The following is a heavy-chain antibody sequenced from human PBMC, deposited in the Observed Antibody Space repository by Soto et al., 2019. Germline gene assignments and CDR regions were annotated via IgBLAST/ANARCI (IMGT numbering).Heavy chain of an antibody. V-gene: IGHV2-26*01. CDR3: ARTGYTSGWSHRPDYFDY. J-gene: IGHJ4*02. CDR2: IFSTDEK. CDR1: GFSLSNARMG. Sequence: QVTLKESGPVLVKPTETLTLTCTVSGFSLSNARMGVSWIRQPPGKALEWLAHIFSTDEKSYSTSLKSRLTIAQDTSKSQVVLTMTNMDPVDTATYYRARTGYTSGWSHRPDYFDYWGQGTLVTVSS. D-gene: IGHD6-19*01.